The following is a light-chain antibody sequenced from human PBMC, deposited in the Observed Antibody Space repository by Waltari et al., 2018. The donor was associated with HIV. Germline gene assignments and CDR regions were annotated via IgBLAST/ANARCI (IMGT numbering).Light chain of an antibody. Sequence: QSALTQPASVSGSPGPSITISCTGTSRDVGGYNYVSWYQHHPGKAPKRMIYDVSNRPSGVSNRFSGSKSGNTASLTISGLQAEDEADYYCNSYTTSSTLHVVFGGGTKLTVL. CDR1: SRDVGGYNY. CDR2: DVS. V-gene: IGLV2-14*03. CDR3: NSYTTSSTLHVV. J-gene: IGLJ2*01.